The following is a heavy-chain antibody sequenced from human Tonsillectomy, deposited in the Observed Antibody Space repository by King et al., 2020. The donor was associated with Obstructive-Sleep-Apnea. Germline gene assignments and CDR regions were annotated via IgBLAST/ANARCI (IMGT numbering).Heavy chain of an antibody. CDR3: ATEGYQNNLSFDV. CDR2: IRIETDGETT. V-gene: IGHV3-15*01. Sequence: VQLVESGGGFVKPGGSLRLSCVASGYGFSNTWMNWVRQAPGKGPECVGRIRIETDGETTDYAAPGKGRFNISRDDSKNTLYLQMNSLKTEDTGVYFWATEGYQNNLSFDVWGQGTLVTVSS. J-gene: IGHJ4*02. D-gene: IGHD2-2*01. CDR1: GYGFSNTW.